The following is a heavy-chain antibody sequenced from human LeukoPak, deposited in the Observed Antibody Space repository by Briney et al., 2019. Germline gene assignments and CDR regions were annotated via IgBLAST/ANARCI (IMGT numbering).Heavy chain of an antibody. CDR1: GGTFSSYT. D-gene: IGHD3-22*01. Sequence: SVKVSCKASGGTFSSYTISWVRQAPGQGLEWMGRIIPILGIANYAQKFQGRVTITADKSTSTAYMELSSLRSEDTAVYYCAREPNDYYDSSGYYMDVWGKGTTVTVSS. CDR2: IIPILGIA. J-gene: IGHJ6*03. V-gene: IGHV1-69*04. CDR3: AREPNDYYDSSGYYMDV.